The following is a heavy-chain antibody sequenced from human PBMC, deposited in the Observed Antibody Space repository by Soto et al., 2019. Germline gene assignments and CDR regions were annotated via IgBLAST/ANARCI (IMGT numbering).Heavy chain of an antibody. J-gene: IGHJ4*02. Sequence: GASVKVSCKASGGTFSSYAISWVRQAPGQGLEWMGGIIPIFGTANYAQKFQGRVTITADKSTSTAYMELSSLRSEDTAVYYCASNPIVPTSLDDWGQGTLGTVSS. V-gene: IGHV1-69*06. CDR3: ASNPIVPTSLDD. CDR1: GGTFSSYA. CDR2: IIPIFGTA. D-gene: IGHD5-12*01.